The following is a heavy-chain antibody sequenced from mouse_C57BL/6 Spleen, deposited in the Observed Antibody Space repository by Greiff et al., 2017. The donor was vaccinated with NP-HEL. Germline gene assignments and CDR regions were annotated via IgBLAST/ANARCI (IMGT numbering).Heavy chain of an antibody. Sequence: QVQLKQSGTELVKPGASVKLSCKASGYTFTSYWMHWVKQRPGQGLEWIGNINPSNGGTNYNEKFKSKATLTVDKSSSTAYMQLSSLTSEDSAVYYCATETMVRTWFAYWGQGTLVTVSA. CDR2: INPSNGGT. CDR1: GYTFTSYW. V-gene: IGHV1-53*01. D-gene: IGHD2-2*01. CDR3: ATETMVRTWFAY. J-gene: IGHJ3*01.